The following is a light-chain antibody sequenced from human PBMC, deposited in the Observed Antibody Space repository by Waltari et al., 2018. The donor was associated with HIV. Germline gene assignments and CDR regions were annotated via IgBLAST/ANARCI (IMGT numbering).Light chain of an antibody. J-gene: IGLJ3*02. Sequence: QSALTQPASVSGSPGQSITISCTGISSDVDYYNYDCWYQQHPGKAPKLMIYDVTHRPSGVSNRFSGSKSGNTASLTISGLQAEDEADYYGSSYTSSSWVFGGGTKLTVL. CDR2: DVT. CDR1: SSDVDYYNY. V-gene: IGLV2-14*03. CDR3: SSYTSSSWV.